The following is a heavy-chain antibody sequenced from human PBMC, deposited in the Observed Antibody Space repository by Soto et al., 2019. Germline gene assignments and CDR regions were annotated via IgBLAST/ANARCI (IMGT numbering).Heavy chain of an antibody. CDR1: GYTFSSYG. CDR2: FSGYNGNT. CDR3: ARDRGVDGMAV. Sequence: QVQLVQSGAEVKKPGASVKVSCKASGYTFSSYGISWVRQAPGQGLEWMGWFSGYNGNTTYAQKVQGRVTMTIDTSTCTGYMDLGSLRSDDTAVSYLARDRGVDGMAVLGQGTTVTVSS. D-gene: IGHD2-15*01. V-gene: IGHV1-18*01. J-gene: IGHJ6*02.